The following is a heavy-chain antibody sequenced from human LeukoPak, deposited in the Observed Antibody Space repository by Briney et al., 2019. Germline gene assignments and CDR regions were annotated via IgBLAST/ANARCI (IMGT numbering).Heavy chain of an antibody. CDR2: IYYSGST. D-gene: IGHD5-18*01. CDR3: ARLKTWIQLWALDY. J-gene: IGHJ4*02. V-gene: IGHV4-31*03. Sequence: SETLSLTCTVSGGSISSGGYYWSWIRQHPGKGLEWIGYIYYSGSTYYNPSLKSRVTISVDTSKNQFSLKLSSVTAADTAVYYRARLKTWIQLWALDYWGQGTLVTVSS. CDR1: GGSISSGGYY.